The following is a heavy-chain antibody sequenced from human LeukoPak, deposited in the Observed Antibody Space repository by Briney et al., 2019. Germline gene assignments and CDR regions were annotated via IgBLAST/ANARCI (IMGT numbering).Heavy chain of an antibody. CDR3: ARHDLRTYGFWGGYYTGYFDY. CDR2: IYYSGST. J-gene: IGHJ4*02. CDR1: GGSISSSSYY. D-gene: IGHD3-3*01. Sequence: PSETLSLTCTVSGGSISSSSYYWGWIRQPPGKGLEWIGSIYYSGSTYYHPSFKSRVTISVDTSKNQFSLKLSSVTAADTAVYYCARHDLRTYGFWGGYYTGYFDYWGQGTLVTVSS. V-gene: IGHV4-39*01.